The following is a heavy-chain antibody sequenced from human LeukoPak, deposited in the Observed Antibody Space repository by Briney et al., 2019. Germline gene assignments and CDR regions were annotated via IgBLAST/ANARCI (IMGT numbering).Heavy chain of an antibody. J-gene: IGHJ6*02. Sequence: GGSLRLSCAASGFSFSSYEMNWVRQAPGKGLEWISYISSSGSSISYTDSVKGRFTISRDNAKNSLYLQMNSLRAEDTAVYYCAREWLVVGPGTNYYFGMDAWGQGTTVNVSS. D-gene: IGHD2-2*01. V-gene: IGHV3-48*03. CDR2: ISSSGSSI. CDR1: GFSFSSYE. CDR3: AREWLVVGPGTNYYFGMDA.